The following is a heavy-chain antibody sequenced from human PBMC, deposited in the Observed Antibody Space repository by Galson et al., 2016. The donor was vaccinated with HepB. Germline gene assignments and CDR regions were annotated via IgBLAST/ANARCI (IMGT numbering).Heavy chain of an antibody. J-gene: IGHJ4*02. D-gene: IGHD3-3*01. CDR3: ARRSYYDFWGGFWFDY. V-gene: IGHV4-39*01. Sequence: SETLSLTCTVSGGSISSSSYYWGWIRQPPGKGLEWIGSIYYSGSTYYNSSLKSRVTISVDTSKNQFSLKLSSVTAADTAVYYCARRSYYDFWGGFWFDYWGQGTLVTVSS. CDR1: GGSISSSSYY. CDR2: IYYSGST.